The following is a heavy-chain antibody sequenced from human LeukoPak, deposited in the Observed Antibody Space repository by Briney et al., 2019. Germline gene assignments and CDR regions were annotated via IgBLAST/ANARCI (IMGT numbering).Heavy chain of an antibody. CDR2: ISTYSGTT. V-gene: IGHV1-18*01. Sequence: ASVKVSCKASGYTFSNSGISWVRQAPGQGLEWMGWISTYSGTTNYAHNLQGRLTMTTDTSTTTAYMELRSLRSDDTAVYYCARLLQGWELNYYYSYMDVWGKGTTVTISS. CDR1: GYTFSNSG. J-gene: IGHJ6*03. CDR3: ARLLQGWELNYYYSYMDV. D-gene: IGHD4-23*01.